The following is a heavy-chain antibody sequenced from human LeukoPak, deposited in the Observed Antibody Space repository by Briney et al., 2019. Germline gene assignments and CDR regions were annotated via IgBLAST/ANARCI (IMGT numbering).Heavy chain of an antibody. J-gene: IGHJ4*02. CDR2: INPNSGGT. V-gene: IGHV1-2*02. CDR1: GYTFTGYY. CDR3: ARADYDFWSGYQYYFDY. D-gene: IGHD3-3*01. Sequence: ASVKVSCKASGYTFTGYYMHWVRQAPGQGLEWMGWINPNSGGTKYTQKFQGSVTMPRDTSISTAYMELSRLRSDDTAVYYCARADYDFWSGYQYYFDYWGQGTLVTVSS.